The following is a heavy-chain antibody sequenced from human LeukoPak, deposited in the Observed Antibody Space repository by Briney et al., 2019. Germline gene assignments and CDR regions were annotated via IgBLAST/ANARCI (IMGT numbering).Heavy chain of an antibody. V-gene: IGHV3-74*01. J-gene: IGHJ4*02. Sequence: GGTLRLSCAASGFTFSTYGMSWVRQAPGKGLVWVSRISTDGSSTSYADSVKGRFTIFRDNAKNTLYLQMNSLRAEDTAVYYCARVSAAMVTSDYWGQGTLVNVSS. CDR2: ISTDGSST. CDR1: GFTFSTYG. CDR3: ARVSAAMVTSDY. D-gene: IGHD5-18*01.